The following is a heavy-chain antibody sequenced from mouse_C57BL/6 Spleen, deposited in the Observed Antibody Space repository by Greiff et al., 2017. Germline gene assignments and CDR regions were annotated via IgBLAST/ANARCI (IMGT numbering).Heavy chain of an antibody. CDR1: GYTFTSYW. Sequence: QVQLKQPGAELVKPGASVKVSCKASGYTFTSYWMHWVKQRPGQGLEWIGRIHPSDSDTNYNQKFKGKATLTVDKSSSTAYMQLSSLTSEDSAVYYCAIGDYGSSPDYWGQGTTLTVSS. D-gene: IGHD1-1*01. V-gene: IGHV1-74*01. CDR3: AIGDYGSSPDY. J-gene: IGHJ2*01. CDR2: IHPSDSDT.